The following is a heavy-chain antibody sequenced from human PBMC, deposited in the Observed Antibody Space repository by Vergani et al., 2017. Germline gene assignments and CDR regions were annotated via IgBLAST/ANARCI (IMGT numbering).Heavy chain of an antibody. Sequence: EVQLVESGGGLVQPGGSLTLSCAASGFTFSGSAMHWVRQASGKGLEWVGRIRSKANSYATAYAASVKGRFTISRDDSKNTAYLQMNSLKTEDTAVYYCTRLRLGASDYWGQGTLVTVSS. D-gene: IGHD3-16*01. J-gene: IGHJ4*02. CDR2: IRSKANSYAT. CDR3: TRLRLGASDY. CDR1: GFTFSGSA. V-gene: IGHV3-73*02.